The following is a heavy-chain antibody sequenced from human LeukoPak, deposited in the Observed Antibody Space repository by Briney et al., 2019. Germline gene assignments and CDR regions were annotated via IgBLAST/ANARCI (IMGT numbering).Heavy chain of an antibody. J-gene: IGHJ4*02. Sequence: GGSLRLSCAASGFTVSSNYMSWVRQAPGKGLEWVSVIYSGGSTYYADSVKGRFTISRDNAKNTLYLQMKSLRAEDTAVYYCVSRDYPADYWGQGTLVTVSS. V-gene: IGHV3-53*01. CDR1: GFTVSSNY. D-gene: IGHD5-24*01. CDR2: IYSGGST. CDR3: VSRDYPADY.